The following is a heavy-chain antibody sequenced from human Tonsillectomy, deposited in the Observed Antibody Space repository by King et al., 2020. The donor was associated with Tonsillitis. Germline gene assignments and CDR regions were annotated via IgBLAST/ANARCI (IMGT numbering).Heavy chain of an antibody. CDR3: AKGITIFGVVNGDWFDP. J-gene: IGHJ5*02. Sequence: VQLVESGGGFIQPGGSLRLSCAASRFTFSTYAMSWVRQAPGKGLEWVSAISGSGDRKYYADSVKGRITISRDNSRNTLYLQMNSLRAEDTAVYYCAKGITIFGVVNGDWFDPWGQGTLVTVFS. CDR2: ISGSGDRK. D-gene: IGHD3-3*01. V-gene: IGHV3-23*04. CDR1: RFTFSTYA.